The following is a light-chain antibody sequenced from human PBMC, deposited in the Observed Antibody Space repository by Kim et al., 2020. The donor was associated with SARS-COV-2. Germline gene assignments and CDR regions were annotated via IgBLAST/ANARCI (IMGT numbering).Light chain of an antibody. Sequence: SPGEGATLSCRASQSVGYILAWYQQKTGQAPRLLIYGAYTRATGIPARFSCRGSGTEFTLTISSLQSEDFAVYYSQQYDNWPPLTFGGGTKV. CDR2: GAY. CDR1: QSVGYI. CDR3: QQYDNWPPLT. V-gene: IGKV3-15*01. J-gene: IGKJ4*01.